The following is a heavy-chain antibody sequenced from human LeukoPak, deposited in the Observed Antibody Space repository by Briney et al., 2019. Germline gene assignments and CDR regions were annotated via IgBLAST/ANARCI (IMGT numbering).Heavy chain of an antibody. J-gene: IGHJ4*01. Sequence: ASETLSLTCAVSGYSISSGYYWGWIRQPPGKGLEWIGTIHHSGSTYYNSSLESRVTISKDTSKNQLSLRLSSVTAADTAVYFCARLTGRYCFDYWGQGTLVTVAS. V-gene: IGHV4-38-2*01. CDR1: GYSISSGYY. CDR2: IHHSGST. CDR3: ARLTGRYCFDY. D-gene: IGHD3-9*01.